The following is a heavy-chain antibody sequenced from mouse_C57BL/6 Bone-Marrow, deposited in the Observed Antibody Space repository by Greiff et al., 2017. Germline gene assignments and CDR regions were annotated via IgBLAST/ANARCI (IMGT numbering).Heavy chain of an antibody. J-gene: IGHJ4*01. CDR2: IYPRSGNT. Sequence: VQLQQSGAELARPGASVKLFCKASGYTFTSYGISWVKQRTGQGLEWIGEIYPRSGNTYYNEKFKGKATLTADKSSSTAYMELRSLTSEDSAVYFCARGGVVATRYYAMDYWGQGTSVTVSS. D-gene: IGHD1-1*01. CDR1: GYTFTSYG. V-gene: IGHV1-81*01. CDR3: ARGGVVATRYYAMDY.